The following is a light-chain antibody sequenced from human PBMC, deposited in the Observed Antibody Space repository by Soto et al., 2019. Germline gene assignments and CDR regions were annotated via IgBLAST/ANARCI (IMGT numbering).Light chain of an antibody. CDR2: GAS. CDR3: KPYGVSPRMFT. V-gene: IGKV3-20*01. Sequence: EIVLVQSPGTLSLSPGERATLSCRASQSVSYNYLAWYQQKPGQAPRLLIYGASNRATGVPDRFSGSGTGTDFSLTITRLEPEDLAMYYCKPYGVSPRMFTFGQGNKVGVK. CDR1: QSVSYNY. J-gene: IGKJ2*01.